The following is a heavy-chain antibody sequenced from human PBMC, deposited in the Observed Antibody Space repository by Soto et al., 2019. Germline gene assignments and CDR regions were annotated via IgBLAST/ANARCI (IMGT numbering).Heavy chain of an antibody. Sequence: QVQLVQSGAEVKKPGASVKVSCKASGYTFTSYAMHWVRQAPGQRLEWMGWINAGDGNTKYSQKFQVRVTITRDTSASTAYMEMSSLSSEDKAVYYCARSIVVVTAADYWGQGTLVTVSS. D-gene: IGHD2-21*02. CDR3: ARSIVVVTAADY. CDR1: GYTFTSYA. CDR2: INAGDGNT. J-gene: IGHJ4*02. V-gene: IGHV1-3*01.